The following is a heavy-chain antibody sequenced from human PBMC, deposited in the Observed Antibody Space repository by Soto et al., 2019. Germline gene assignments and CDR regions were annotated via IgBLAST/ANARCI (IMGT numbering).Heavy chain of an antibody. CDR3: ARIGTQTGYSYGMDV. CDR2: IIPIFDTA. D-gene: IGHD1-1*01. J-gene: IGHJ6*02. V-gene: IGHV1-69*01. CDR1: GGTFSDFT. Sequence: QVQLVQSGAELRKPGSSVKVSCKASGGTFSDFTINWVRQAPGQRLEWMGGIIPIFDTANYAEKFQGRVTITADESTCTSFMEESSLRSEDTAVYYCARIGTQTGYSYGMDVWGQGTMVTVSS.